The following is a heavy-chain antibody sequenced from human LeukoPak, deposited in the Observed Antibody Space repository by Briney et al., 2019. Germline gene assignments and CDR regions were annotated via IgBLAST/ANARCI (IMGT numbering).Heavy chain of an antibody. Sequence: PSETLSLTCTVSGGSISSTNCYWGWIRQPPGKGLEWIGSLFYSGSTYYNPSLKSRVTISVDTSKNQFSLKLSSVTAADTAVYYCARYRTMVATPDAFDMWGQGTMVTVSS. CDR2: LFYSGST. J-gene: IGHJ3*02. CDR3: ARYRTMVATPDAFDM. V-gene: IGHV4-39*01. CDR1: GGSISSTNCY. D-gene: IGHD4/OR15-4a*01.